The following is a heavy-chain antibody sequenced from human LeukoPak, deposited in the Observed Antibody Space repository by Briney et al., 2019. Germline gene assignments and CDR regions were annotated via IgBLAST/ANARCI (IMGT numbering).Heavy chain of an antibody. CDR3: ARSAYCSGGNCYQGSFDI. CDR1: GFTGSSHY. Sequence: GGSLRLSCVASGFTGSSHYMSWVRQAPGKGLEWVSTISGSGGATLYADSVKGRFTISRDNSKNTLYLQMNSLRAEDTAVYYCARSAYCSGGNCYQGSFDIWGQGTMVTVSS. V-gene: IGHV3-23*01. D-gene: IGHD2-15*01. CDR2: ISGSGGAT. J-gene: IGHJ3*02.